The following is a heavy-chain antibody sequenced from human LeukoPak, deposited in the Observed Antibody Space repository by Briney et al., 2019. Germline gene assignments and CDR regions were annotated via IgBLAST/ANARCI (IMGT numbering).Heavy chain of an antibody. CDR3: AKDQWSFSLGSPYY. V-gene: IGHV3-30*18. J-gene: IGHJ4*02. CDR1: GFTFSSYA. Sequence: GGSLRLSCAASGFTFSSYAMHWVRQAPGKGLKWVALISYDGRNKYYADSVKGRFTISRDNSKNTLYLQMNSLRAEDTAVYYCAKDQWSFSLGSPYYWGQGTLVTVSS. D-gene: IGHD3-10*01. CDR2: ISYDGRNK.